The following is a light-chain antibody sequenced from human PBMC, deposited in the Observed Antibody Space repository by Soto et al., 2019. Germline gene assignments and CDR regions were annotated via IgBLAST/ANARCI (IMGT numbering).Light chain of an antibody. CDR1: QSVSSN. V-gene: IGKV3-15*01. Sequence: EIVLPQSPSTLSVSPGERATLSCRASQSVSSNLAWYQQTPGQAPRLLIYGASTSATGIPARFSGSGSWTEFTLTISSLQSEDFAVYYGQQYNNWPPITFGQGTKLEIK. J-gene: IGKJ2*01. CDR3: QQYNNWPPIT. CDR2: GAS.